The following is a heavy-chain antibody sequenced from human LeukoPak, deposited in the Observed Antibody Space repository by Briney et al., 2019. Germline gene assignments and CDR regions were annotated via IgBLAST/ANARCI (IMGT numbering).Heavy chain of an antibody. Sequence: GGSLRLSCAASGFTFSSYGMHWVRQAPGKGLEWVAVIWYDGSNKYYADSVKGRFTISRDNSKNTLYLQMNSLRAEDTAVYYCAREMVAVASTFDYWGQGTLVTVSS. D-gene: IGHD6-19*01. CDR2: IWYDGSNK. V-gene: IGHV3-33*01. CDR3: AREMVAVASTFDY. CDR1: GFTFSSYG. J-gene: IGHJ4*02.